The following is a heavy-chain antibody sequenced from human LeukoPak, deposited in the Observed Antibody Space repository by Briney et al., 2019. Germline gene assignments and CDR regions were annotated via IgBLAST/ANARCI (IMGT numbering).Heavy chain of an antibody. CDR3: AIAYGGNSQFGYYFDY. CDR2: IYPGDSDT. D-gene: IGHD4-23*01. CDR1: GYSFTSYW. V-gene: IGHV5-51*01. J-gene: IGHJ4*02. Sequence: GESLKISHQGSGYSFTSYWIGWVRQMPGKGLEWMGIIYPGDSDTRYSPSFQGQVTISADKSISTAYLQWSSLKASDTAMYYCAIAYGGNSQFGYYFDYWGQGTLVTVSS.